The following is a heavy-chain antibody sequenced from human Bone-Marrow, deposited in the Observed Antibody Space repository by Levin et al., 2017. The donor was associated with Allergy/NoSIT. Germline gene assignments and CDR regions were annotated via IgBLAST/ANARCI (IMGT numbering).Heavy chain of an antibody. CDR2: IKSKTDGGTT. D-gene: IGHD3-10*01. V-gene: IGHV3-15*07. J-gene: IGHJ6*02. CDR3: TTENSIRGDYYYGMDV. Sequence: GESLKISCAASGFTFSNAWMNWVRQAPGKGLEWVGRIKSKTDGGTTDYAAPVKGRFTISRDDSKNTLYLQMNSLKTEDTAVYYCTTENSIRGDYYYGMDVWGQGTTVTVSS. CDR1: GFTFSNAW.